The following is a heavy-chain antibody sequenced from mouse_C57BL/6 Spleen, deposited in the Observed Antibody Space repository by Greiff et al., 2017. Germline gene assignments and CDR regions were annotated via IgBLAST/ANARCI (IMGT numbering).Heavy chain of an antibody. D-gene: IGHD2-14*01. J-gene: IGHJ2*01. CDR2: ISRGSSTI. V-gene: IGHV5-17*01. CDR3: ARGAHRDY. CDR1: GFTFSDYG. Sequence: EVLLVEPGGGLVKPGGSLKLSCAASGFTFSDYGMHWVRQAPEKGLEWVGYISRGSSTIYYADTVKGRFTISRDNATNTLFLQMTRLRSEDTAMYYGARGAHRDYWGQGTTLTVSS.